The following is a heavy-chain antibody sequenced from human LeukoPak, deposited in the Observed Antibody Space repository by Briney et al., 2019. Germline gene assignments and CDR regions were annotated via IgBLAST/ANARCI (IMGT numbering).Heavy chain of an antibody. J-gene: IGHJ4*02. D-gene: IGHD6-19*01. CDR1: GFTFSSYW. CDR2: INSDGNST. CDR3: ARDESSGWTPLFDY. Sequence: GGSLRLSYAASGFTFSSYWMHWVRQAPGKGLVWVSRINSDGNSTIYADSVKGRFTISRDNAKNTLYLQMNSLRAEDTAVYYCARDESSGWTPLFDYWGQGTLVTVSS. V-gene: IGHV3-74*01.